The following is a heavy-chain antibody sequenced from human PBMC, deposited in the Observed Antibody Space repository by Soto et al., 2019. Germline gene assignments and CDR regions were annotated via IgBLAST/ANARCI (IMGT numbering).Heavy chain of an antibody. CDR3: ARVPKPTVTTHSAPTPNKVYFDY. CDR2: INHSGST. Sequence: QVQLQQWGAGLLKPSETLSLTCAVYGGSFSGYYWSWIRQPPGKGLEWIGEINHSGSTNYNPSLRCRVTISVDTSKNQFSLKLSSVTAADTAVYYCARVPKPTVTTHSAPTPNKVYFDYWGQGTLVTVSS. V-gene: IGHV4-34*01. CDR1: GGSFSGYY. D-gene: IGHD4-17*01. J-gene: IGHJ4*02.